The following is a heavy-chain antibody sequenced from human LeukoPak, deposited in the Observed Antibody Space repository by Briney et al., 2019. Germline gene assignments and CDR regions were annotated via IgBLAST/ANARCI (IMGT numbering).Heavy chain of an antibody. Sequence: GGSLRLSCAASGLTVSSNSMRWVRQAPGKGLEWVSVIYSGGATYYADSLKGRFTISRDNSKNTVYLQMNTLRAEDTAVYYCARDRDTSGYIFDYWGRGTLVTVSS. CDR3: ARDRDTSGYIFDY. D-gene: IGHD3-22*01. CDR1: GLTVSSNS. CDR2: IYSGGAT. V-gene: IGHV3-53*01. J-gene: IGHJ4*02.